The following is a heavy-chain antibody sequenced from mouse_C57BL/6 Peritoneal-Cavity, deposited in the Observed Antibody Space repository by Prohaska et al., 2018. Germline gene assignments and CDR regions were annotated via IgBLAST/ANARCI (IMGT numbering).Heavy chain of an antibody. D-gene: IGHD1-3*01. CDR3: TRGGVIPSGN. CDR2: INPNNGGT. Sequence: PGSSVKISCKASGYTFTDYSMNWVKQIHGKILEWIGDINPNNGGTNYNQKFKGKATLTGDKSARTAYKQLSSLTSEDCAVYYCTRGGVIPSGNWGQGTLVTVSA. CDR1: GYTFTDYS. V-gene: IGHV1-26*01. J-gene: IGHJ3*01.